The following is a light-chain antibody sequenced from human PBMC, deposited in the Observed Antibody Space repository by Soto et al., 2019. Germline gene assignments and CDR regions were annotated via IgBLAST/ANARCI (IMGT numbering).Light chain of an antibody. J-gene: IGLJ3*02. Sequence: QAVSVSGSPGQSITISCTGTSSDVGGYNYVSWYQQPPGKAPKLMIYEVSNRPSGVSNRFSGSKSGNTASLTISGLQAEDEADYYCSSYTSSSTWVFGGGTKLTVL. V-gene: IGLV2-14*01. CDR3: SSYTSSSTWV. CDR1: SSDVGGYNY. CDR2: EVS.